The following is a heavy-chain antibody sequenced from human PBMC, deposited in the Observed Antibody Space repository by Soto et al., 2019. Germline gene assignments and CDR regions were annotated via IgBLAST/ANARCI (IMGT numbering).Heavy chain of an antibody. Sequence: QVQLVQSGAEVKKPGASVKVSCKASGYTFTNYGINWVRQAPGQGLEWMGWISPYNGNTNYAQKLQGRVTMTTDTSTSTAYMELRSLRYDDTAVYYCARAGYYGSGTSSVAGTFDYWGQGTLVTVSS. V-gene: IGHV1-18*01. D-gene: IGHD3-10*01. CDR2: ISPYNGNT. J-gene: IGHJ4*02. CDR3: ARAGYYGSGTSSVAGTFDY. CDR1: GYTFTNYG.